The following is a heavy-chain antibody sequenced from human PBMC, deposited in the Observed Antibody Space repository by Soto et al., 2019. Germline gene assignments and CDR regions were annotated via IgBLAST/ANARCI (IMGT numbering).Heavy chain of an antibody. V-gene: IGHV4-39*01. CDR1: GGSIRSRSHY. D-gene: IGHD2-8*01. J-gene: IGHJ5*02. CDR3: VRQGEAVTGVNCFDP. CDR2: LYYGGTT. Sequence: NPSETLSLTCTVSGGSIRSRSHYWAWIRQRPGKGLEWIGSLYYGGTTYYNPSLKSRITISVDSSKNQFFLNLSSLTAADTAVYYCVRQGEAVTGVNCFDPWGQGTLVTVSS.